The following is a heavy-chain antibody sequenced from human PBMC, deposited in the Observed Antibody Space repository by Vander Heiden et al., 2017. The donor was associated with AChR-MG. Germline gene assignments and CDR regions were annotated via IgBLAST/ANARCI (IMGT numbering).Heavy chain of an antibody. CDR3: ARSPYNWNDVGFFDY. J-gene: IGHJ4*02. Sequence: QVQLVESGGGLVKPGGSLRLSCGASGFTFGDYYMGWIRQAPGKGLEWVSYISSSGSTIYYADSVKGRFTISRDNAKNSLYLQMNSLRAEDTAVYYCARSPYNWNDVGFFDYWGQGTLVTVSS. V-gene: IGHV3-11*01. CDR2: ISSSGSTI. CDR1: GFTFGDYY. D-gene: IGHD1-1*01.